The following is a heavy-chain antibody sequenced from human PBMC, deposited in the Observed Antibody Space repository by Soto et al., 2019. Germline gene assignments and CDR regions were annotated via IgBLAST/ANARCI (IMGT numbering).Heavy chain of an antibody. CDR2: INAGNGNT. CDR1: GYTFIYYA. CDR3: ASTSTMVRGVLLD. D-gene: IGHD3-10*01. V-gene: IGHV1-3*05. Sequence: QVQLVQSGAEEKKPGASVKVSCKASGYTFIYYAMHWVRQAPGQRLEWMGWINAGNGNTKYSQKFQGRVTITRDTSASTAYMELSSLRSEDTAVYYCASTSTMVRGVLLDWGQGTLVTVSS. J-gene: IGHJ4*02.